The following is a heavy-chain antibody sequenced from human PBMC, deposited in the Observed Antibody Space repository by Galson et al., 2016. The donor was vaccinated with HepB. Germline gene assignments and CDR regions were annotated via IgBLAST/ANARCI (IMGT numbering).Heavy chain of an antibody. J-gene: IGHJ4*02. V-gene: IGHV3-30*03. Sequence: SLRLSCAASGFTSNKYPMFWVRQAPGKGLEWVAVISYDGNNKYYADSVKGRFTISRDSSQNTLYLQMNSLRTEDTAVYFCARKSMAGPRSYFDYWGQGTLVTVSS. CDR1: GFTSNKYP. CDR2: ISYDGNNK. CDR3: ARKSMAGPRSYFDY. D-gene: IGHD6-19*01.